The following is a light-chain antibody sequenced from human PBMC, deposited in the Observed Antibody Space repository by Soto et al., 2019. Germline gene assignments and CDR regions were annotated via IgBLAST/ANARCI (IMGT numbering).Light chain of an antibody. J-gene: IGKJ1*01. CDR3: QQYNNWPRT. CDR2: GAS. Sequence: EIVMTQSPATLPVSPGERATLSCRASQSVSGNLAWYQQKPGQAPRLLIYGASTRATGIPARFSGSGSGTEFTLTSSSLQSEHFAVYYCQQYNNWPRTFGQGTKVEI. CDR1: QSVSGN. V-gene: IGKV3-15*01.